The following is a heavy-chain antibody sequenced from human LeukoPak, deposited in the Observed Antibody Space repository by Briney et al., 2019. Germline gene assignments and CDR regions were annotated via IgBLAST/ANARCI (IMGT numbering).Heavy chain of an antibody. CDR2: ISAYNGNT. D-gene: IGHD4-11*01. CDR3: ARLVTTDYYYYYMDV. Sequence: GASVKVSCKASGYTFTSHGISWVRQAPGQGLEWMGWISAYNGNTNYAQKLQGRVTITTDESTSTAYMELSSLRSEDTAVYYCARLVTTDYYYYYMDVWGKGTTVTVSS. J-gene: IGHJ6*03. CDR1: GYTFTSHG. V-gene: IGHV1-18*01.